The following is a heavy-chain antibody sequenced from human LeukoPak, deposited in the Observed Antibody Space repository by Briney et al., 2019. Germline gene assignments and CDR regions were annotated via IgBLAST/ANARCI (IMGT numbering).Heavy chain of an antibody. J-gene: IGHJ4*02. D-gene: IGHD1-26*01. CDR1: GFTFSSYS. CDR2: ISSSSSYI. Sequence: GGSLRLSCAASGFTFSSYSMNWVRQAPGKGPEWVSSISSSSSYIYYADSVKGRFTISRDNAKNSLYLQMNSLRAEDTAVYYCARSEWELRPSDYWGQGTLVTVSS. V-gene: IGHV3-21*01. CDR3: ARSEWELRPSDY.